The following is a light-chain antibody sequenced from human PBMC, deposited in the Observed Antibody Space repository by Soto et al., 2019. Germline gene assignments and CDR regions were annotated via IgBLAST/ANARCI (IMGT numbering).Light chain of an antibody. Sequence: QSVLTQPASVSGSPGQSITISCTGTSSDVGGYNYVSWYQQHPGKAPKLMIYDVSNRPSGVSNRFSGSKSGNTASLTISGLQAEDVADYYCSSYTSSSTRVVFGGGTQLTVL. J-gene: IGLJ2*01. CDR1: SSDVGGYNY. CDR2: DVS. V-gene: IGLV2-14*01. CDR3: SSYTSSSTRVV.